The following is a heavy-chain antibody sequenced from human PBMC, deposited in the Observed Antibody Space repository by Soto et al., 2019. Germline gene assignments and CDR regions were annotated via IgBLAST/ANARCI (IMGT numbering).Heavy chain of an antibody. D-gene: IGHD2-2*01. CDR1: GFTFSSYG. Sequence: HPGGSLRLSCAASGFTFSSYGMHWVRQAPGKGLEWVAVISYDGSNKYYADSVKGRFTISRDNSKNTLYLQMNSLRAEDTAVYYCAKVPCSSTSCSYFDYWGQGTLVTVSS. J-gene: IGHJ4*02. CDR3: AKVPCSSTSCSYFDY. CDR2: ISYDGSNK. V-gene: IGHV3-30*18.